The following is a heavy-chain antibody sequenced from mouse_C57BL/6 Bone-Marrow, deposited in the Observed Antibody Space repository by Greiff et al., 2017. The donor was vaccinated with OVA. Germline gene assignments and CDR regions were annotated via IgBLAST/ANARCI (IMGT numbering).Heavy chain of an antibody. CDR2: IDPENGDT. Sequence: EVKLLESGAELVRPGASVKLSCTASGFNITADYMHWVKQRPEQGLEWIGWIDPENGDTEYASKFPGKATIPADTSSNTAYLQLSSLTSEDTAVYYCTTERLQNYWGQGTTLTVSS. J-gene: IGHJ2*01. CDR3: TTERLQNY. V-gene: IGHV14-4*01. CDR1: GFNITADY. D-gene: IGHD2-2*01.